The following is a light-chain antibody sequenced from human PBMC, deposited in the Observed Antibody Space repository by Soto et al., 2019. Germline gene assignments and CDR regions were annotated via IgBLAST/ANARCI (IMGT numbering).Light chain of an antibody. CDR2: DAS. J-gene: IGKJ5*01. Sequence: EIVLTQSPATLSLSPGERATLSCRASESVSSYIAWYQQKPGQAPRLLIYDASNRATDIPARFSGSGSGTDFNLAISGLEPEDLAVYYCQPRSNWPPSFGQGTRLEIK. CDR1: ESVSSY. CDR3: QPRSNWPPS. V-gene: IGKV3-11*01.